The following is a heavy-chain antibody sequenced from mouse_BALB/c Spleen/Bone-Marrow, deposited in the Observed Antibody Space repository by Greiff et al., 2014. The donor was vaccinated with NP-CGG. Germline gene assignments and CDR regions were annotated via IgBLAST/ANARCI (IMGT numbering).Heavy chain of an antibody. D-gene: IGHD2-3*01. CDR2: ISSGGST. J-gene: IGHJ4*01. V-gene: IGHV5-6-5*01. Sequence: EVQLQQSGGGLEKPGGSLKLSCAASGFTFSSYAMSWVRQTPEKRLEWVASISSGGSTYYPDSVKGRFTISRDNARNILYLQMSSLRSEDTAMYYCARVEDGYYVRAMDYWGQGTSVTVSA. CDR3: ARVEDGYYVRAMDY. CDR1: GFTFSSYA.